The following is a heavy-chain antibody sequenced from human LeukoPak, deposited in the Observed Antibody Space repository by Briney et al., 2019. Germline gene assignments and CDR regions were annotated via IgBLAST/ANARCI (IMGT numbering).Heavy chain of an antibody. Sequence: GGSLRLSCAASTFGFNIYAMSWVRQAPGKGLEWVSVISGSGGSTDYADSVKGRFTISRDNSNNTLYLQMNSLRAEDTAVYYCATKSDYRGGYWGQGTLVTVSS. CDR3: ATKSDYRGGY. CDR2: ISGSGGST. D-gene: IGHD4-11*01. V-gene: IGHV3-23*01. J-gene: IGHJ4*02. CDR1: TFGFNIYA.